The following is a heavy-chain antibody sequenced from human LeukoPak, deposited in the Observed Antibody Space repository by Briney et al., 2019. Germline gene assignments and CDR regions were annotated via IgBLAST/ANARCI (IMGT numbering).Heavy chain of an antibody. Sequence: PGGSLRLSCAASGFTFSSYGMHWVRQAPGKGPEWVAVIWYDGSNKYYADSVKGRFTISRDNSKNTLYLQMNSLRAEDTAVYYCARDKRDSSGYFDYWGQGTLVTVSS. J-gene: IGHJ4*02. V-gene: IGHV3-33*01. D-gene: IGHD3-22*01. CDR1: GFTFSSYG. CDR3: ARDKRDSSGYFDY. CDR2: IWYDGSNK.